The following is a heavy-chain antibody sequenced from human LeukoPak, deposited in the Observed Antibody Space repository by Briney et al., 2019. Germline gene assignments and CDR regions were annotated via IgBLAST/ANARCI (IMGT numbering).Heavy chain of an antibody. D-gene: IGHD6-13*01. J-gene: IGHJ4*02. Sequence: SETLSLTCTVSGDSISNYYWSWIRQPAGKGLEWIGRIYSSGSTNYNPSLKSRVTMSVDTSKNQFSLKVSSVTAADTAVYHCAREAAAGAFYFDYWGQGTLVTVSS. CDR1: GDSISNYY. V-gene: IGHV4-4*07. CDR2: IYSSGST. CDR3: AREAAAGAFYFDY.